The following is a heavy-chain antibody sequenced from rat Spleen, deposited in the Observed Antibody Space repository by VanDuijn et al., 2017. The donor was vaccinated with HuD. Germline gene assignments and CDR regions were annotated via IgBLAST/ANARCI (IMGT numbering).Heavy chain of an antibody. D-gene: IGHD1-11*01. CDR3: ARLGYGGYSYWFAY. Sequence: EVQLVESGGGLVQPGRSMKLSCAASGFTFSNYYMAWVRQAPTKGLEWVASISTGGGNTYYRDSVKGRFTISRDNAKSTLYLQMDSLRSEDTATYYCARLGYGGYSYWFAYWGQGTLVTVSS. CDR1: GFTFSNYY. V-gene: IGHV5-25*01. J-gene: IGHJ3*01. CDR2: ISTGGGNT.